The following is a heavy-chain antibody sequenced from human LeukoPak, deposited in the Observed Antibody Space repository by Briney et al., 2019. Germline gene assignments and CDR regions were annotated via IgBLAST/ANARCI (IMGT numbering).Heavy chain of an antibody. D-gene: IGHD2-15*01. Sequence: SETLSLTCTVSGGSISTYYWNWIRQPPGKGLEWIGSIFYSGRTNYNPSLKSRVTMSVDTSKNQFSLKLSSVTAADTAVYYCARHFVRYCSGGSCLPGYWGQGTLVTVSS. CDR2: IFYSGRT. V-gene: IGHV4-59*08. CDR1: GGSISTYY. CDR3: ARHFVRYCSGGSCLPGY. J-gene: IGHJ4*02.